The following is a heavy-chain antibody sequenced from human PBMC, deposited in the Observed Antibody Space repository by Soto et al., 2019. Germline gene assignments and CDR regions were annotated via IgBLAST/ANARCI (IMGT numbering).Heavy chain of an antibody. CDR2: ISSSSSYT. CDR3: ARRTAQLVPFAFDI. D-gene: IGHD6-13*01. J-gene: IGHJ3*02. CDR1: GFTFSDYY. V-gene: IGHV3-11*06. Sequence: VQLVESGGVLVKPGGSLRLSCAASGFTFSDYYMSWIRQAPGKGLEWVSYISSSSSYTNYADSVKGRFTIYRYNAQKSLYLRMTSLRAEDTAVHSCARRTAQLVPFAFDIWGQGTMVTVAS.